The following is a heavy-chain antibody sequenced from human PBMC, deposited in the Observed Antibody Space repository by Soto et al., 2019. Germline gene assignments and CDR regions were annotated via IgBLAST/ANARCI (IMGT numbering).Heavy chain of an antibody. CDR2: ISYDGSNK. V-gene: IGHV3-30*18. D-gene: IGHD3-10*01. Sequence: QVQLVESGGGVVQPGRSLRLSCAASGFTFSSYGMHWVRQAPGKGLEWVAVISYDGSNKYYADSVKGRFTISRDNSKNTLYLRMNSLRAEDTAVYYCAKDRSSGGCMDVWGQGTTVTVSS. CDR1: GFTFSSYG. CDR3: AKDRSSGGCMDV. J-gene: IGHJ6*02.